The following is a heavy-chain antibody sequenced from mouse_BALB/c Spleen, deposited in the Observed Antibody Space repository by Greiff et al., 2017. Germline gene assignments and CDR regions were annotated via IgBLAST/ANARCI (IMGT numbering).Heavy chain of an antibody. CDR3: TRYDYDWYFDV. J-gene: IGHJ1*01. Sequence: VQLQQSGAELVKPGASVKLSCKASGYTFTSYYMYWVKQRPGQGLEWIGEINPSNGGTNFNEKFKSKATLTVDKSSSTAYMQLSSLTSEDSAVYYCTRYDYDWYFDVWGAGTTVTVSS. D-gene: IGHD2-4*01. V-gene: IGHV1S81*02. CDR1: GYTFTSYY. CDR2: INPSNGGT.